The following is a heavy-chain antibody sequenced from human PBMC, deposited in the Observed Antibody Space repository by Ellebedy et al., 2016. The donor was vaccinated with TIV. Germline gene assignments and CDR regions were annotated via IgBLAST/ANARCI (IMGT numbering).Heavy chain of an antibody. CDR2: IVVGSGNT. D-gene: IGHD3-10*01. Sequence: SVKVSXXASGFTFTSSAVQWVRQARGQRLEWIGWIVVGSGNTNYAQKFQERVTITRDMSTSTAYMELSSLRSEDTAVYYCATAFYGSGSYYFDYWGQGTLVTVSS. CDR1: GFTFTSSA. V-gene: IGHV1-58*01. J-gene: IGHJ4*02. CDR3: ATAFYGSGSYYFDY.